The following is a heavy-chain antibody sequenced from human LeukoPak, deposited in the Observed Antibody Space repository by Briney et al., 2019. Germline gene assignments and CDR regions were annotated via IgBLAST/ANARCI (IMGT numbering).Heavy chain of an antibody. CDR3: ARLPVGSEPAY. D-gene: IGHD6-19*01. V-gene: IGHV4-59*08. Sequence: PSETLSLTCTVSGDSITSFYWSWIRKPPRKGLEWIGLIFHRGTTDYTPSLKTRVTMSIDTSKTQFSLNLSSVTASGTAVYYCARLPVGSEPAYWGPGTLVTVSS. CDR2: IFHRGTT. J-gene: IGHJ4*02. CDR1: GDSITSFY.